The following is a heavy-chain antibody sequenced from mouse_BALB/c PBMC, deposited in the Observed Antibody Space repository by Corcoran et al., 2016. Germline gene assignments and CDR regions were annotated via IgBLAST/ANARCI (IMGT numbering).Heavy chain of an antibody. CDR2: INTHSGVP. Sequence: QIQLVQSGPELKKPGETVRISCKASGYTFTTAGMQWVQKMPGKGLKWIGWINTHSGVPKYAEDFKGRFAFSLETSASTAYLQISNLKNEDTATYFCARGWDARYVDVWGAGTTVTVSS. CDR1: GYTFTTAG. J-gene: IGHJ1*01. D-gene: IGHD4-1*01. V-gene: IGHV9-4*02. CDR3: ARGWDARYVDV.